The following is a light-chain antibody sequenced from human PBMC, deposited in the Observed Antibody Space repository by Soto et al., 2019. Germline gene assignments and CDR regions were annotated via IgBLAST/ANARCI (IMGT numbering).Light chain of an antibody. CDR1: QGITSW. J-gene: IGKJ2*01. CDR2: KAS. CDR3: QQYNRYPYT. V-gene: IGKV1-5*03. Sequence: DVQMTQSPSTLSASVGDRVTITCRASQGITSWLAWYQQKPGKAPKLLIYKASTLQSGVPSRFSGSGSGTEFTLTISSLQPDDFAHYYCQQYNRYPYTFGQGTKLEIK.